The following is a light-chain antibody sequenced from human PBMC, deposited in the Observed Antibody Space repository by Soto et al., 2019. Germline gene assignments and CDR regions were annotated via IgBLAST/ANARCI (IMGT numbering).Light chain of an antibody. CDR3: CSSAPESTYV. V-gene: IGLV2-23*01. Sequence: QSALAQPASVSGSPGQSITISCTGTSSDVGAYNSVSWYQQHPHRAPQVIIYKGTQRPSGVSNRFSGSTSGNVASLTISALQTDHQADYFCCSSAPESTYVCRTGTKLTLL. CDR2: KGT. CDR1: SSDVGAYNS. J-gene: IGLJ1*01.